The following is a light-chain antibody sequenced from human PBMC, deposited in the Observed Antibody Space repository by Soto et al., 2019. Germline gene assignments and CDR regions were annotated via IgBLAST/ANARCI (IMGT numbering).Light chain of an antibody. CDR1: QSISSW. Sequence: DIQMTQAPSTLSASIGDRVTITCRASQSISSWLAWYQQKPGKAPKLLIYKASTLESGVPSRFSGSGSGTEFTLTISSLQPDDFATYYCQQYNRYWTFGQGTKVEIK. J-gene: IGKJ1*01. CDR2: KAS. CDR3: QQYNRYWT. V-gene: IGKV1-5*03.